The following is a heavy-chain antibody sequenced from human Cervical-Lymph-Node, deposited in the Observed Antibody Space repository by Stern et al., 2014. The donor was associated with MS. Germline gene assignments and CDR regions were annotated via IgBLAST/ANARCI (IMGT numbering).Heavy chain of an antibody. CDR1: GGSFSGYY. J-gene: IGHJ6*02. V-gene: IGHV4-34*01. CDR3: ARDPLAPYYGMDV. CDR2: INHSGST. D-gene: IGHD6-6*01. Sequence: QLQLQQWAAGLLKPSETLSPTGAVYGGSFSGYYWSWIRQPPGKGLEWIGEINHSGSTNYNPSIKSRVTISVDTSKNQFSLKLSSVTAADTAVYYCARDPLAPYYGMDVWGQGTTVTVSS.